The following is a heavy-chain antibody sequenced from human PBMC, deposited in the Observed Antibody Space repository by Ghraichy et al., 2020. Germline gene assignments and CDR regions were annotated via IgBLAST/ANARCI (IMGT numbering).Heavy chain of an antibody. J-gene: IGHJ3*02. CDR2: INHSGST. D-gene: IGHD6-13*01. V-gene: IGHV4-34*01. Sequence: SETLSLTCAVYGGSFSGYYWSWIRQPPGKGLEWIGEINHSGSTNYNPSLKSRVTISVDTSKNQFSLKLSSVTAADTAVYYCARVKYSSSWYGSWGAFDIWGQGTMVTVSS. CDR1: GGSFSGYY. CDR3: ARVKYSSSWYGSWGAFDI.